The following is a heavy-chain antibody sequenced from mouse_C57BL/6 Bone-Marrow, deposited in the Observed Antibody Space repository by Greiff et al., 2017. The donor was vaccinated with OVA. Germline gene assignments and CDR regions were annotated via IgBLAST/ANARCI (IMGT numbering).Heavy chain of an antibody. Sequence: EVQLVESGGGLVQPGGSMKLSCVASGFTFSNYWLIWVCQSPEKGLEWVAQIRLKYDNYATHHAESVKGRFTISRDDSKSSVYLQMNNIRAKDTGIYYVTGFDGYYDDYWGQGTTLTVSS. CDR1: GFTFSNYW. J-gene: IGHJ2*01. CDR3: TGFDGYYDDY. V-gene: IGHV6-3*01. CDR2: IRLKYDNYAT. D-gene: IGHD2-3*01.